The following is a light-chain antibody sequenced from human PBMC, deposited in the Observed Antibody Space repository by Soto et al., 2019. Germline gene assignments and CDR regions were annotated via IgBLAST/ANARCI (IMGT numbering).Light chain of an antibody. J-gene: IGKJ1*01. CDR2: GAS. V-gene: IGKV3-20*01. CDR3: QQYGSSPRT. Sequence: IGLTQSPGTLSLSTGERATLSCRASQSVSSSYLAWYQQKPGQAPRLLIYGASSRATGIPDRFSGSGSGTDFTLTISRLEPEDFAVNYCQQYGSSPRTFGQGTKVDIK. CDR1: QSVSSSY.